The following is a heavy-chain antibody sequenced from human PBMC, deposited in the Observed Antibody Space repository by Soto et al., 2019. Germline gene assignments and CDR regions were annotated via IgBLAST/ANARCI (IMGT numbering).Heavy chain of an antibody. J-gene: IGHJ5*02. CDR2: IYYSGST. D-gene: IGHD3-22*01. CDR3: ARGTQNYYDSSSRFDP. CDR1: GGSISSGDYY. V-gene: IGHV4-30-4*01. Sequence: SETLSLTCTVSGGSISSGDYYWSWIRQPLGKGLEWIGYIYYSGSTYYNPSLKSRVTISVDTSKNQFSLKLSSVTAADTAVYYCARGTQNYYDSSSRFDPWGQGTLVTVSS.